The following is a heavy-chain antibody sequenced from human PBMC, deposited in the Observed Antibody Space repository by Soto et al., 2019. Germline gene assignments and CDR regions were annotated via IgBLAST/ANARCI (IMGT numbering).Heavy chain of an antibody. Sequence: ASVKVSCKASGYTFTSYAIHWVRQAPGQRLEWMGWINAGNGNTKYSQKFQGRVTITRDTSASTAYMELSSLRSEDTAVYYCARMSLYGDYDFDYWGQGTLVTVSS. V-gene: IGHV1-3*01. CDR2: INAGNGNT. D-gene: IGHD4-17*01. CDR3: ARMSLYGDYDFDY. CDR1: GYTFTSYA. J-gene: IGHJ4*02.